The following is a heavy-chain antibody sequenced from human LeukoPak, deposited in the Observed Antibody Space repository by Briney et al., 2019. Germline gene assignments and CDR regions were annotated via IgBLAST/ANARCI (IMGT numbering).Heavy chain of an antibody. V-gene: IGHV3-23*01. CDR3: AKDLWGSYRYTEYSFDY. D-gene: IGHD3-16*02. Sequence: GGSLRLSCAASGFTFSDYALGWVRQAPGRGLEWVATLSGSGGSTYYADSVKGRFTISRDNSKNTLYLQMNSLRAGDTAVYYCAKDLWGSYRYTEYSFDYWGQGTLVTVSS. CDR2: LSGSGGST. J-gene: IGHJ4*02. CDR1: GFTFSDYA.